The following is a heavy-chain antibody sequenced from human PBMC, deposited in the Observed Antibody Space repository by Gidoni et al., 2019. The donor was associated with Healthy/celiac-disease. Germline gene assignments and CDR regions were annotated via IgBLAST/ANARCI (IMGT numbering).Heavy chain of an antibody. V-gene: IGHV1-3*01. D-gene: IGHD2-15*01. CDR3: ARGYCSGGSCYGY. J-gene: IGHJ4*02. CDR1: GYTFTSYA. Sequence: QVQLVQSGAEVKKPGASVKVSCKASGYTFTSYAMHWVRQAPGQRLEWMGWINAGNGNTKYSQKFQGRVTMTRDTSASTAYMDLSSLRSEDTAVYYCARGYCSGGSCYGYWGQGTLVTVSS. CDR2: INAGNGNT.